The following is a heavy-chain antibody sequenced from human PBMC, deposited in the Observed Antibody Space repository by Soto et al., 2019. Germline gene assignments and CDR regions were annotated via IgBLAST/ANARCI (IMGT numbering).Heavy chain of an antibody. CDR2: ISAYNGNT. D-gene: IGHD3-22*01. V-gene: IGHV1-18*04. J-gene: IGHJ3*02. CDR3: ASPYYDSSGADDAFDI. CDR1: GYTFTSYG. Sequence: GASVKVSCKASGYTFTSYGISWVRQAPGQGLEWMGWISAYNGNTNYAQKLQGRVTMTTDTSTSTAYMELRSLRSDDTVVYYCASPYYDSSGADDAFDIWGQGTMVTVSS.